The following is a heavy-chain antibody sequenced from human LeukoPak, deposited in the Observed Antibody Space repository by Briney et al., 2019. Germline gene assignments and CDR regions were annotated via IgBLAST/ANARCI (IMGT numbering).Heavy chain of an antibody. Sequence: GGSLRLSCTASGFTFDDYAMHWVRQAPGKGLEWVSGINWNSGGITYADSVKGRFTISRDNAKNSLYLQMNSLRPEDTALYYCAKVRAPLSGNSYYFDYWGQGTLVTVSS. CDR1: GFTFDDYA. CDR2: INWNSGGI. J-gene: IGHJ4*02. V-gene: IGHV3-9*01. CDR3: AKVRAPLSGNSYYFDY. D-gene: IGHD1-26*01.